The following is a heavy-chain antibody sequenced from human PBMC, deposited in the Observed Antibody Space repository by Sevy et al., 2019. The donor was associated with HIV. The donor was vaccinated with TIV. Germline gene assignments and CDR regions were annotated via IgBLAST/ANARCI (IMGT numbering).Heavy chain of an antibody. CDR2: IDTSGGT. D-gene: IGHD3-16*01. CDR1: GGSISSHY. V-gene: IGHV4-4*07. Sequence: SETLSLTCSVSGGSISSHYWSWIRQPAGEGLEWNGGIDTSGGTNYNPSLKTRVTMSIDMSKTEFSLRLKSVTAADTAVYYCARFNFWGDHYDYFDYWGPGALVTVSS. CDR3: ARFNFWGDHYDYFDY. J-gene: IGHJ4*02.